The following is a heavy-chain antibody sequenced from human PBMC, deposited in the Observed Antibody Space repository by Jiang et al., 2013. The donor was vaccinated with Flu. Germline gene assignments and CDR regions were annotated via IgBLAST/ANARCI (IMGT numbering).Heavy chain of an antibody. CDR3: ASSGNSGSLSVGY. J-gene: IGHJ4*02. CDR2: ISYSGST. Sequence: GASIRSSSYHWGWIRQPPGRGLEWIGSISYSGSTYYSPSLRSRVTISIDTSEKQFSLKLSSVTAADTAVYYCASSGNSGSLSVGYWGQGTLVTVSS. V-gene: IGHV4-39*01. D-gene: IGHD1-26*01. CDR1: GASIRSSSYH.